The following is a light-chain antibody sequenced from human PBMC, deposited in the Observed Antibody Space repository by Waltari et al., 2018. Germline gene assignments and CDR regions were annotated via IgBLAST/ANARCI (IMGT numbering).Light chain of an antibody. CDR2: DAS. CDR1: QSVSNF. V-gene: IGKV3-11*01. CDR3: QQCTNWPLT. J-gene: IGKJ4*01. Sequence: EIVLTQSPATLSLSPGERATLSCRASQSVSNFLAWYQQQPGQAPRLLIYDASRRAAGSPARCSGSGCGTDCTVKRSRLEPEDYAGVDCQQCTNWPLTVGGGTELEVK.